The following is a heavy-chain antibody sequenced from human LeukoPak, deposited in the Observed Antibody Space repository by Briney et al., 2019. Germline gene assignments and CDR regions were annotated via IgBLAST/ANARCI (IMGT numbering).Heavy chain of an antibody. CDR3: ARGHYGSGRSWFDP. V-gene: IGHV4-34*01. J-gene: IGHJ5*02. CDR2: INHSGST. Sequence: SETLSLTCAVYGGSFSGYYWSWIRQPPGEGLEWIGEINHSGSTNYNPSLKSRVTISVDTSKNQFSLKLSSVTAADTAVYYCARGHYGSGRSWFDPWGQGTLVTVSS. D-gene: IGHD3-10*01. CDR1: GGSFSGYY.